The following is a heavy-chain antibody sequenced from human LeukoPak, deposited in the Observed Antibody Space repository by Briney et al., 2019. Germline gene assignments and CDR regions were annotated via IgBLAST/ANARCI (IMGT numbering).Heavy chain of an antibody. D-gene: IGHD3-22*01. CDR3: ARVSSRRLPPTYSYDRRNYFDY. Sequence: SETLSLTCAVYGGSFSGYYWSWIRQPPGKGLEWIGEINHSGSTNYSPSLKSRVTISVDTSKNQFSLRLSSVAAADTAVYYCARVSSRRLPPTYSYDRRNYFDYWGQGTLVTVSS. J-gene: IGHJ4*02. V-gene: IGHV4-34*01. CDR1: GGSFSGYY. CDR2: INHSGST.